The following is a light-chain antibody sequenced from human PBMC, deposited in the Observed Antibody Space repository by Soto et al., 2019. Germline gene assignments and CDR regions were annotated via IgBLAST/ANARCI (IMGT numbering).Light chain of an antibody. V-gene: IGKV1-27*01. J-gene: IGKJ3*01. CDR2: AAS. CDR3: QNYHSAPYT. Sequence: DIQMTQSPSSLSASVGDRVTITCRASKGITNYLAWYQQKPGKVPKLLIYAASTLQSGVPSRFSGSGSGTDFTLTITSLQPEDVAAYYCQNYHSAPYTFGPGTKVDIK. CDR1: KGITNY.